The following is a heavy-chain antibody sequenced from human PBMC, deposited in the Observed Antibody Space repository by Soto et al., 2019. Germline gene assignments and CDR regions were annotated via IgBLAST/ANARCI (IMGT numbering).Heavy chain of an antibody. CDR2: IKSKTDGGTT. CDR3: TSRLNPHYDFWSGYYSSEGTPFDY. D-gene: IGHD3-3*01. CDR1: GFTFSNAW. Sequence: EVQLVESGGGLVKPGGSLRLSCAASGFTFSNAWMSWVRQAPGKGLEWVGRIKSKTDGGTTDYAAPVKGRFTISRDDSKNTLYLQMNSLKTEDTAVYYCTSRLNPHYDFWSGYYSSEGTPFDYWGQGTLVTVSS. J-gene: IGHJ4*02. V-gene: IGHV3-15*01.